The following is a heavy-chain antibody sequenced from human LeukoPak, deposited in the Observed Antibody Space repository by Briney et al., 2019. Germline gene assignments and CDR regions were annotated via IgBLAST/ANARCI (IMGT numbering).Heavy chain of an antibody. CDR1: GFTFSDYT. V-gene: IGHV3-21*01. J-gene: IGHJ4*02. D-gene: IGHD3-3*01. CDR3: TRKSAPFDL. Sequence: PGGSLRLSCAASGFTFSDYTMNWVRQTPGLAPEWVSSIHTSSDYVYYADSVKGRFISSRDNAKNSLYLQMNSLRVEDTGVYYCTRKSAPFDLWGQGTLVTVSS. CDR2: IHTSSDYV.